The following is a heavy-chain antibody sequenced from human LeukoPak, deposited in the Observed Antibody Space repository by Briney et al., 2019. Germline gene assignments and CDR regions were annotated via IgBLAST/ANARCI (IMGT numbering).Heavy chain of an antibody. V-gene: IGHV5-51*01. D-gene: IGHD1-26*01. CDR1: GYMFTNYW. CDR2: IYPGDSET. J-gene: IGHJ4*02. CDR3: ARRRDLYSGSYYPFDY. Sequence: PGASLQISCKGSGYMFTNYWIGWGRQLPGKGLEWRGIIYPGDSETRYSPSFQGQVTISADKSISTAYLQWSSLKASDTAMYYCARRRDLYSGSYYPFDYWGQGTLVTVSS.